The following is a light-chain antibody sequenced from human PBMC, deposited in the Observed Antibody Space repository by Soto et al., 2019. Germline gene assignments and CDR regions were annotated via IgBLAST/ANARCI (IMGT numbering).Light chain of an antibody. CDR2: EVS. V-gene: IGLV2-23*02. CDR3: CSYAGSTTQTYV. CDR1: HSDVGSYNL. J-gene: IGLJ1*01. Sequence: SALTQPASVSGSPGQSITISCTGTHSDVGSYNLVSWYQQHPGKAPKVIIYEVSERPSGVSDRFSGSKSGNTASLMISGLQAEDEADYYCCSYAGSTTQTYVFGSGTKLTVL.